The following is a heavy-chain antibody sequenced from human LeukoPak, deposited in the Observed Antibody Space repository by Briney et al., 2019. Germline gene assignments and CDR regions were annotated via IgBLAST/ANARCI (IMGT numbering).Heavy chain of an antibody. CDR1: GYTFTSYY. Sequence: ASVKVSCKASGYTFTSYYMHWVRQAPGQGLEWMGIINPSGGSTSYAQKLQGRVTMTTDTSTSTAYMELRSLRSDDTAVYYCARDVVDTAMVNFFDYWGQGTLVTVSS. V-gene: IGHV1-46*01. J-gene: IGHJ4*02. D-gene: IGHD5-18*01. CDR3: ARDVVDTAMVNFFDY. CDR2: INPSGGST.